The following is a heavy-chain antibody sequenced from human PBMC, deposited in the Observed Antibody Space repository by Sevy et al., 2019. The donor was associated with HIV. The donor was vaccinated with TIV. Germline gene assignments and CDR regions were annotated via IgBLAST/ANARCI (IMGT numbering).Heavy chain of an antibody. CDR3: ARGGGYDYDDKNPFDY. CDR1: GFTFSSYS. D-gene: IGHD5-12*01. J-gene: IGHJ4*02. V-gene: IGHV3-21*01. Sequence: GESLKISCAASGFTFSSYSMNWVRQAPGKGLEWVSSISSSSSYIYYADSVKGRFTISRDNAKNSLYLQMNSLRAEDTAVYYCARGGGYDYDDKNPFDYWGQGTLVTVSS. CDR2: ISSSSSYI.